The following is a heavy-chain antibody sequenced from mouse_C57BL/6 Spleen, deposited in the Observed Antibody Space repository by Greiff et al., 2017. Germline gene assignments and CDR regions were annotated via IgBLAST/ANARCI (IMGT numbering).Heavy chain of an antibody. CDR1: GFTFSDYY. CDR2: ISNGGGST. Sequence: EVHLVESGGGLVQPGRSLKLSCAASGFTFSDYYMYWVRQTPEKRLEWVAYISNGGGSTCYPDTVKGRFTISRDNAKNTLYLQMSRLKSEDTAMYYCARQGDYEWYFDVWGTGTTVTVSS. D-gene: IGHD2-4*01. V-gene: IGHV5-12*01. CDR3: ARQGDYEWYFDV. J-gene: IGHJ1*03.